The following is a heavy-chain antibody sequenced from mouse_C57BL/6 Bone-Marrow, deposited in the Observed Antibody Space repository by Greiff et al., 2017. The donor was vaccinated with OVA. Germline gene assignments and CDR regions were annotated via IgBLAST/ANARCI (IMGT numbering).Heavy chain of an antibody. J-gene: IGHJ2*01. CDR1: GFPITSGYY. D-gene: IGHD1-1*01. Sequence: QLQESGPGLVKPSQSLFLTCSITGFPITSGYYWIWIRQSPGKPLEWMGYITHSGETFYNPSLQSPISITRETSKNQFFLQLNSVTTEDTAMYYCAGDSGGVVATGGQGTTLTVSS. CDR2: ITHSGET. CDR3: AGDSGGVVAT. V-gene: IGHV12-3*01.